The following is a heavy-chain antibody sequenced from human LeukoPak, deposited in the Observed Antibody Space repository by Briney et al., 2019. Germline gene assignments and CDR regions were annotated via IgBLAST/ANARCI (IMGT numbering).Heavy chain of an antibody. V-gene: IGHV3-33*06. J-gene: IGHJ6*03. D-gene: IGHD6-13*01. Sequence: GRSLRLSCAASGFTFSSYGMHWVRQAPGKGLEWVAVIWYDGSNKYYADSVKGRFTISRDNSKNTLYLQMNSLRAEDTAVYYCAKEGYSSSWYGYYYYMDVWGKGTTVTVSS. CDR1: GFTFSSYG. CDR3: AKEGYSSSWYGYYYYMDV. CDR2: IWYDGSNK.